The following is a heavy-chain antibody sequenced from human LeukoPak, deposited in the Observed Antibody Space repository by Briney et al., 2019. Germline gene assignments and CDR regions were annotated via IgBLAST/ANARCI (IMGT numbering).Heavy chain of an antibody. CDR3: AGYSSGWLYGMDV. V-gene: IGHV4-39*01. D-gene: IGHD6-19*01. CDR2: IYYSGST. CDR1: GGSISSSSYY. J-gene: IGHJ6*02. Sequence: SETLSLTCTVSGGSISSSSYYWGWIRQPPGKGLEWIGSIYYSGSTYYNPSLKSRVTISVDTSKNQLSLKLSSVTAADTAVYYCAGYSSGWLYGMDVWGQGTTVTVSS.